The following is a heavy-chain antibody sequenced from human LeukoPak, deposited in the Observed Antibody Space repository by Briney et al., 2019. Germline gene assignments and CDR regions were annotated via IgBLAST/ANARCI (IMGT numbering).Heavy chain of an antibody. CDR2: ISGSGGTT. Sequence: GGSLRLSCTASGFTFSNYAMSWVRQAPGKGLEWASAISGSGGTTKYADSVKGRFTISRDNSKNTLFLQMNSLRAEDTAVYYCAKDNIMESLPKGPSDYWGQGTLVTVSS. CDR3: AKDNIMESLPKGPSDY. V-gene: IGHV3-23*01. CDR1: GFTFSNYA. J-gene: IGHJ4*02. D-gene: IGHD3-10*01.